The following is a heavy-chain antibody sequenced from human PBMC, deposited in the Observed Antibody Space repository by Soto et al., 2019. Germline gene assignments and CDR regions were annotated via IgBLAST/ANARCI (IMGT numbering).Heavy chain of an antibody. CDR3: AKEDVLLWFGELLGAFDI. Sequence: GGSLRLPCAASGFTFSSFHMNWVRQAPGRGLEWVAYITSSSDTIYYSDSVKGRFTISRDNAKNSLYLQMNSLRAEDTAVYYCAKEDVLLWFGELLGAFDIWGQGTMVTVSS. CDR1: GFTFSSFH. J-gene: IGHJ3*02. D-gene: IGHD3-10*01. CDR2: ITSSSDTI. V-gene: IGHV3-48*01.